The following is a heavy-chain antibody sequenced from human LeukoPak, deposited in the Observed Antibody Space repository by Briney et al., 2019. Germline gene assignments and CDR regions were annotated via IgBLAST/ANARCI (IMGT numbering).Heavy chain of an antibody. D-gene: IGHD6-19*01. CDR3: ARVSGGGAFDI. V-gene: IGHV3-30*04. Sequence: SGGSLRLSCAASGFTFSSYAMHWVRQAPGKGLEWVAVISYDGSNKYYADSVKGRFTISRDNSKNTLYLQMNSLRAEDAAVYYCARVSGGGAFDIWGQGTMVTVSS. CDR1: GFTFSSYA. J-gene: IGHJ3*02. CDR2: ISYDGSNK.